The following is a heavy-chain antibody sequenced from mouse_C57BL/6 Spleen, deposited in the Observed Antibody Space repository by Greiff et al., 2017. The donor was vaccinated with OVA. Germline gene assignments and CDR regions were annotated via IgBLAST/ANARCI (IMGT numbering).Heavy chain of an antibody. CDR2: IDPSDSYT. V-gene: IGHV1-69*01. CDR1: GYTFTSYW. J-gene: IGHJ3*01. D-gene: IGHD2-4*01. CDR3: ARCGLDPFAY. Sequence: QVQLQQPGAELVMPGASVKLSCKASGYTFTSYWMHWVKQRPGQGLEWIGEIDPSDSYTNYNQKFKGKSTLTVDKSSSTAYMQHSSLTCEASAVSYCARCGLDPFAYWGQGTLVTVSA.